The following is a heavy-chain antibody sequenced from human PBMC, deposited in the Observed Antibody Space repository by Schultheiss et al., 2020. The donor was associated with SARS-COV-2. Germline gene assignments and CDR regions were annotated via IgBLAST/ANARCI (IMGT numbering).Heavy chain of an antibody. J-gene: IGHJ4*02. CDR3: ARSPGTDY. CDR2: INSDGSST. Sequence: GVSLKISCAVSGFTFSAHDMHWVRQAPGKGLEWVSRINSDGSSTSYADSVKGRFTISRDNAKNMVYLQMNSLRAEDSAVYYCARSPGTDYWGQGTLVTVSS. D-gene: IGHD1-1*01. CDR1: GFTFSAHD. V-gene: IGHV3-74*01.